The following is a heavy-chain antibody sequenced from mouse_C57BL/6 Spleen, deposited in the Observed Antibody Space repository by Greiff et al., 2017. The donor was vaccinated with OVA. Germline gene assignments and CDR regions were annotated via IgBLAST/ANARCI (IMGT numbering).Heavy chain of an antibody. J-gene: IGHJ3*01. CDR1: GYSITSGYY. V-gene: IGHV3-6*01. D-gene: IGHD2-3*01. CDR2: ISYDGSN. CDR3: ASEGYYPAWFAY. Sequence: ESGPGLVKPSQSLSLTCSVTGYSITSGYYWNWIRQFPGNKLEWMGYISYDGSNNYNPSLKNRISITRDTSKNQFFLKLNSVTTEDTATYYCASEGYYPAWFAYWGQGTLVTVSA.